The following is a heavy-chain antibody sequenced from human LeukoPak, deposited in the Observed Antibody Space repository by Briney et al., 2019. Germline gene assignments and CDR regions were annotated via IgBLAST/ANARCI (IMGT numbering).Heavy chain of an antibody. CDR1: GYTLTKLS. Sequence: ASVKVSCKVSGYTLTKLSMHWVRQAPGKGLEWMGGFDPEDGETIYAQKFQGRVTMTEDTSTDTAYLELSSLRYEDTAVYYCATGLGGYPLPYDYWGQGTLASVSS. J-gene: IGHJ4*02. CDR3: ATGLGGYPLPYDY. V-gene: IGHV1-24*01. D-gene: IGHD3-22*01. CDR2: FDPEDGET.